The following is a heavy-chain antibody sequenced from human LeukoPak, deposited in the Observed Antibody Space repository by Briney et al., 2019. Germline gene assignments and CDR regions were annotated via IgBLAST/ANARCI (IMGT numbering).Heavy chain of an antibody. CDR1: GFIFSSYS. D-gene: IGHD2-15*01. Sequence: RGSLRLSCAASGFIFSSYSMHWVRQAPGKGLEWVAVTSYDESNKYYADSVKGRFTISRDNSKNTLYLQMNSLKPDDTAVYYCARPSGYCSGGSCFPFDYWGQGTLVTVSS. CDR3: ARPSGYCSGGSCFPFDY. J-gene: IGHJ4*02. CDR2: TSYDESNK. V-gene: IGHV3-30-3*01.